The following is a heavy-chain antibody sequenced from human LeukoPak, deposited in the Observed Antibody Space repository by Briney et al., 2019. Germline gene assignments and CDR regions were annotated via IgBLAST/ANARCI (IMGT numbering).Heavy chain of an antibody. V-gene: IGHV4-59*08. D-gene: IGHD3-10*01. CDR3: ARHKPTGSYPLEL. J-gene: IGHJ4*02. CDR2: IYYTGST. Sequence: SETLSLTCAVYGGSFSSYYWSWIRQPPGKGLEWIGHIYYTGSTNYNPSLRSRLTISLDTSTSQFSLRLSSVTAADTAVYYCARHKPTGSYPLELWGQGTLVTVSS. CDR1: GGSFSSYY.